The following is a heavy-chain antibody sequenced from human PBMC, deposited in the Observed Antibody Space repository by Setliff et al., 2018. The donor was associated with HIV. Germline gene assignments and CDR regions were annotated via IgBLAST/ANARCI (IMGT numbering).Heavy chain of an antibody. CDR2: IKQDGSEK. Sequence: LRLSCAASGFTFSNYWMNWVRQAPGKGLEWVANIKQDGSEKYYVDSVKGRFTISRDNAKNSMDLQMNSLRADDTAIYYCARKLRPGHGVDVWGQGTTVTVSS. V-gene: IGHV3-7*01. D-gene: IGHD1-26*01. J-gene: IGHJ6*02. CDR1: GFTFSNYW. CDR3: ARKLRPGHGVDV.